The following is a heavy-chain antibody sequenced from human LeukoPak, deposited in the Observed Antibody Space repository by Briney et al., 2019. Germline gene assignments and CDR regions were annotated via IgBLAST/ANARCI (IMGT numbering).Heavy chain of an antibody. CDR1: GFTFSSYE. J-gene: IGHJ6*04. Sequence: GGSLRLSCAASGFTFSSYEMNWVRQAPGKGLEWVSYISSSGSTIYYADSAKGRFTISRDNAKNSLYLQMISLRAEDTAVYYCAELGITMIGGVWGKGTTVTISS. D-gene: IGHD3-10*02. V-gene: IGHV3-48*03. CDR3: AELGITMIGGV. CDR2: ISSSGSTI.